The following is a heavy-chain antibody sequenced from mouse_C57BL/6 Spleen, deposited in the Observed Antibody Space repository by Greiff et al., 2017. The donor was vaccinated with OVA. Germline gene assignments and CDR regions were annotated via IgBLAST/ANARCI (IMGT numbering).Heavy chain of an antibody. Sequence: QVQLKQPGAELVKPGASVKMSCKASGYTFTSYWITWVKQRPGQGLEWIGDIYPGSGSTNYNEKFKSKATLTVDTSSSTAYMQLSSLTSEDSAVYYCARAGYHTAMDYWGQGTSVTVSS. V-gene: IGHV1-55*01. CDR3: ARAGYHTAMDY. CDR2: IYPGSGST. J-gene: IGHJ4*01. D-gene: IGHD2-2*01. CDR1: GYTFTSYW.